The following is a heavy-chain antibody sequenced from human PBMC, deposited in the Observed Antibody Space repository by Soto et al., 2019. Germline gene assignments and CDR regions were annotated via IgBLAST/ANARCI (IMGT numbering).Heavy chain of an antibody. Sequence: SEILSLTCTVSGGSISSYYWSWIRQHTEKGLEWIGYIYYSGSTNYNPSLKSRVTISVDTSKNQFSLKLSSVTAADTAVYYCARFIVLVPAALSSSWYFDYWGQGTLVTVSS. CDR1: GGSISSYY. CDR2: IYYSGST. D-gene: IGHD2-2*01. V-gene: IGHV4-59*01. J-gene: IGHJ4*02. CDR3: ARFIVLVPAALSSSWYFDY.